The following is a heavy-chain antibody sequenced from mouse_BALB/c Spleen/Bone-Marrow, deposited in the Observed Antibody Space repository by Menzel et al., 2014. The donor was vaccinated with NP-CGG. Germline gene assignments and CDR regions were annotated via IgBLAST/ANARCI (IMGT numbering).Heavy chain of an antibody. V-gene: IGHV2-2*02. CDR3: ARNSGGFAY. J-gene: IGHJ3*01. Sequence: QVQLQQPGPGLVQPSQSLSITCTVSGFSLTSYGVHWVRQSPGKGLEWLGVIWSGGSTDYNAAFMSRLSISKDNSKSQVFFKMNSLQANDTAIYYCARNSGGFAYWGQGTLVTVSA. CDR1: GFSLTSYG. CDR2: IWSGGST.